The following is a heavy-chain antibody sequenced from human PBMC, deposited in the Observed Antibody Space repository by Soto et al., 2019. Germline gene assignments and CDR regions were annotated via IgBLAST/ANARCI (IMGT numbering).Heavy chain of an antibody. V-gene: IGHV1-69*06. CDR2: TIPVVNTA. CDR3: ARGVYGSGNYYTGPSAFDI. Sequence: QVQLEQSGAEVKKPGSSVKVSCKASGGTLSDHGVAWLRQAPGQGLEWMGGTIPVVNTAKYAQKFQGRVTVTADKFTNIVYMELSSLRSEDTAFYFCARGVYGSGNYYTGPSAFDIWGQGTMVIVSS. J-gene: IGHJ3*02. CDR1: GGTLSDHG. D-gene: IGHD3-10*01.